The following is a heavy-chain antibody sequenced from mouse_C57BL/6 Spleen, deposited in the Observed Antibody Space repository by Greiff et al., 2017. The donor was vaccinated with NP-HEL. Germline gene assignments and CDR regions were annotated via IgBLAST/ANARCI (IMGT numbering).Heavy chain of an antibody. CDR3: RATMVTTYYFDC. J-gene: IGHJ2*01. CDR2: YPGSGNTY. Sequence: VQLQESGPELVKPGASVKMSCKASGYTFTDYYMHWVKQKPGKGLEWIGEIYPGSGNTYYNEKFKGKATLTADTSSSTAYMQLSSLTSEDSAVYFCARATMVTTYYFDCWGQGTTLTVSS. CDR1: YTFTDYYM. D-gene: IGHD2-2*01. V-gene: IGHV1-83*01.